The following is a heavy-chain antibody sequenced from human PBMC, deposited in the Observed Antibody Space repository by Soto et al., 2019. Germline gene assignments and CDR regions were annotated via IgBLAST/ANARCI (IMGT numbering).Heavy chain of an antibody. Sequence: GGSLRLSCVASGFTFSSFHMNWVRQAPGEGLECVSSISRNGNYIYYADSVKGRFTISRDNAENSLYLQMNSLRAEDTAVYYCARVFGVSSRPRGYYYYYMNVWGKGTTVTVSS. CDR1: GFTFSSFH. CDR3: ARVFGVSSRPRGYYYYYMNV. D-gene: IGHD3-3*01. V-gene: IGHV3-21*01. J-gene: IGHJ6*03. CDR2: ISRNGNYI.